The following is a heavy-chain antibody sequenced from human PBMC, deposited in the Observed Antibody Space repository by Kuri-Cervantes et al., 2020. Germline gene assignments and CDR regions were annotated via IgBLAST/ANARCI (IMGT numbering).Heavy chain of an antibody. Sequence: ASVKVSCKASGYSFGNSGISWVRQAPGQGLEWMGWISAYNGNTYYAQKFQGRVTMTTDTSTSTAYMELRSLRSDDTAVYYCARALADYGDYPGSYWGQGTLVTVSS. J-gene: IGHJ4*02. CDR2: ISAYNGNT. CDR1: GYSFGNSG. CDR3: ARALADYGDYPGSY. V-gene: IGHV1-18*01. D-gene: IGHD4-17*01.